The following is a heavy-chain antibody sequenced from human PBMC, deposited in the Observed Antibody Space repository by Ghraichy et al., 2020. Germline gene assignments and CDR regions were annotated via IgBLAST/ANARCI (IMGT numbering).Heavy chain of an antibody. V-gene: IGHV1-69*13. CDR3: ARPASVEMATSHPGPYFDY. CDR2: IIPIFGTA. CDR1: GGTFSSYA. J-gene: IGHJ4*02. D-gene: IGHD5-24*01. Sequence: SVKVSCKASGGTFSSYAISWVRQAPGQGLEWMGGIIPIFGTANYAQKFQGRVTITADESTSTAYMELSSLRSEDTAVYYCARPASVEMATSHPGPYFDYWGQGTLVTVSS.